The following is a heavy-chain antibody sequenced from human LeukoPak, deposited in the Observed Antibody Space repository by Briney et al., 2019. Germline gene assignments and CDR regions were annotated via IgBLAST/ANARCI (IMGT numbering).Heavy chain of an antibody. J-gene: IGHJ4*02. D-gene: IGHD3-16*01. V-gene: IGHV6-1*01. CDR1: GDSVSSNSAA. Sequence: SQTLSLTCAISGDSVSSNSAAWNWIRQSPSRGLEWLGRTYLRSKWYNDYTVSLKSRISVNPDTSKNQFSLHMESVTPEDTAVYYCARFADMLTGFDYWGQGTLVTVSS. CDR2: TYLRSKWYN. CDR3: ARFADMLTGFDY.